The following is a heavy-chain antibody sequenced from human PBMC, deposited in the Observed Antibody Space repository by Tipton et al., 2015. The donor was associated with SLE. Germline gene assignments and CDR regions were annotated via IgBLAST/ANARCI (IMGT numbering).Heavy chain of an antibody. CDR2: IHYSGST. D-gene: IGHD3-3*01. V-gene: IGHV4-59*01. CDR1: GGSISSYY. CDR3: ASTTSGRVFGEVYYFDY. J-gene: IGHJ4*02. Sequence: TLSLTCTVSGGSISSYYWSWIRQPPGKGLEWIGYIHYSGSTNYNPSLKSRVTMSVDTSKNQFSLKLSSVTAADTAVYYCASTTSGRVFGEVYYFDYWGQGTLVTVSS.